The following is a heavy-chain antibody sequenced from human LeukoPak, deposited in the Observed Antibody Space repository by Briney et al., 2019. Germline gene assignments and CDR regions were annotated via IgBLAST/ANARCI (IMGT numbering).Heavy chain of an antibody. CDR2: ISYDGSNK. V-gene: IGHV3-30*18. D-gene: IGHD3-22*01. J-gene: IGHJ4*02. Sequence: GGSLRLSCAASGFTFSSYGMHWVRQAPGKGLEWVAVISYDGSNKYYADSVKGRFTISRDNSKNTLYLQMNSLRAEDTAVYYCAKTYYYDSSGYLEPINYLKPYYFDYWGQGTLVTVSS. CDR3: AKTYYYDSSGYLEPINYLKPYYFDY. CDR1: GFTFSSYG.